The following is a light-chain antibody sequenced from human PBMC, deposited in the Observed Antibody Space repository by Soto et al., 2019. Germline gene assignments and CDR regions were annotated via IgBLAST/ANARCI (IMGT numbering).Light chain of an antibody. J-gene: IGKJ1*01. V-gene: IGKV1-5*03. Sequence: IQMTQSPSSLSASVGARVPISCRARQTISSWLAWYQQKPGKAPKLLIYKASTLKSGVPSRFSGSGSGTEFTLTISSLQPDDFATYYCQHYNSYSEAFGQGTKVDIK. CDR1: QTISSW. CDR3: QHYNSYSEA. CDR2: KAS.